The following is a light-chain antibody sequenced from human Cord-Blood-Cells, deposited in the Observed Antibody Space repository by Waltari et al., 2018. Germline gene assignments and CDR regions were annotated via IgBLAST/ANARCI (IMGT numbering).Light chain of an antibody. J-gene: IGKJ2*01. CDR1: QSVSSSY. Sequence: EILFTQSPGTLSLSPGERATLSCRASQSVSSSYLAWYQQKPGQAPRIRIYGATSRATGIPDRFSGSGSGTDFYLSISRMEPEDFAVYCCEQYGSAPRTFGQETKVE. CDR3: EQYGSAPRT. V-gene: IGKV3-20*01. CDR2: GAT.